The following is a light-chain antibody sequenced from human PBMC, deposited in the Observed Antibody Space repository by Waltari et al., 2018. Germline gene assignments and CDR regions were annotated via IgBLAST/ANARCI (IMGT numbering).Light chain of an antibody. CDR2: SAS. Sequence: DIVLTQSPATLSLSPGERATLSCRASQSINNYLAWYQQKPGQAPRLLIYSASNRATGIPARFSGSGSGTDFFLTISSLDPEDFAVYYCQQRSIWPRTFGQGTRVEIK. J-gene: IGKJ1*01. CDR3: QQRSIWPRT. CDR1: QSINNY. V-gene: IGKV3-11*01.